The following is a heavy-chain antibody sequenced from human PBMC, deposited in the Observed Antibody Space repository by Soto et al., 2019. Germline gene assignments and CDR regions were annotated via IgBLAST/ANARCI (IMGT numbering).Heavy chain of an antibody. CDR3: AKEGCSGGICYGFDY. CDR1: GFTFSSYG. Sequence: GGSLRLCCAASGFTFSSYGMHWVRQAPGKGLEWVAVMSWDGSDEFYEETVKGRFTVSRDNSRNTLYLQMNSLRPEDTAVYYCAKEGCSGGICYGFDYWGQGTLVTVSS. CDR2: MSWDGSDE. J-gene: IGHJ4*02. D-gene: IGHD2-15*01. V-gene: IGHV3-30*18.